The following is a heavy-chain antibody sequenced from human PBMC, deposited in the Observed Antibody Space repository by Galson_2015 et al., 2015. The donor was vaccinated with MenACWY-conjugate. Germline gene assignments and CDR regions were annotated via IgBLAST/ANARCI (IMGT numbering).Heavy chain of an antibody. Sequence: QSGAEVKKPGEFLKLSCKTSGYSFTTYWIAWVRQMPGTGLEWMGLISPGDSNTRYSPSFQGQVTISADKSISTAYLQWSSLKASDTAMYYCARHPPGGRGMDVWGQGTTVTVSS. CDR2: ISPGDSNT. CDR1: GYSFTTYW. D-gene: IGHD1-26*01. V-gene: IGHV5-51*01. J-gene: IGHJ6*02. CDR3: ARHPPGGRGMDV.